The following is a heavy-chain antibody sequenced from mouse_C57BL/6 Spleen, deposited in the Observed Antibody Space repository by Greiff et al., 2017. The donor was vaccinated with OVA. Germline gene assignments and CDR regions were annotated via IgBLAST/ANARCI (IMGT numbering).Heavy chain of an antibody. V-gene: IGHV2-2*01. Sequence: QVQLKESGPGLVQPSQSLSITCTVSGFSLTSYGVHWVRQSPGKGLEWLGVIWSGGSTDYNAAFISRLSISKDNSKSQVFFKMNSLQADDTAIYYCARNWGVTLYYYAMDYWGQGTSVTVSS. D-gene: IGHD2-1*01. CDR1: GFSLTSYG. CDR2: IWSGGST. CDR3: ARNWGVTLYYYAMDY. J-gene: IGHJ4*01.